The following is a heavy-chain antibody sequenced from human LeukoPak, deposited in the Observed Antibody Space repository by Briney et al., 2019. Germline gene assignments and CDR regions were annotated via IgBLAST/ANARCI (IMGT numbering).Heavy chain of an antibody. CDR2: MNPNSGNT. V-gene: IGHV1-8*01. Sequence: GASVKVSCKASGYTFTSYDINWVRQATGQGLEWMGWMNPNSGNTGYAQKFQGRVTMTRNTSISTAYMELSSLRSEDTAVYYCARGPRVLLWFGELSDDYYYGMDVWGQGTTVTVSS. J-gene: IGHJ6*02. D-gene: IGHD3-10*01. CDR3: ARGPRVLLWFGELSDDYYYGMDV. CDR1: GYTFTSYD.